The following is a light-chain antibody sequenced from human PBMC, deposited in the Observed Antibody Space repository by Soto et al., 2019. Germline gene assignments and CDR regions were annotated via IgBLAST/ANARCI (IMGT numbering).Light chain of an antibody. CDR3: SSYTSTSTLYV. J-gene: IGLJ1*01. CDR2: EVS. CDR1: NSDIGTYNY. V-gene: IGLV2-14*01. Sequence: QSALTQPASVSGSPGQSITISCTGSNSDIGTYNYVSWYQQLPGKAPKLVISEVSNRPSGISGRFSGSKSGNAASLTISGLQAEDEATYYCSSYTSTSTLYVFGPGTRFTVL.